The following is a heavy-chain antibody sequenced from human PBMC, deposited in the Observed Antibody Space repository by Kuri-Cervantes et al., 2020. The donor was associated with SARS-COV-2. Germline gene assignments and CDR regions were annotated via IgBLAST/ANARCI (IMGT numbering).Heavy chain of an antibody. D-gene: IGHD6-6*01. CDR2: IKQDGSEK. Sequence: GGSLRLSCVASGFTFSSYWMSWVRQAPGKGLEWVANIKQDGSEKYYVDSVKGRFTISRDNSKNTLYLQMNSLRAEDTAVYYCAKGTGWDSSSPALYWGQGTLVTVSS. CDR3: AKGTGWDSSSPALY. J-gene: IGHJ4*02. CDR1: GFTFSSYW. V-gene: IGHV3-7*01.